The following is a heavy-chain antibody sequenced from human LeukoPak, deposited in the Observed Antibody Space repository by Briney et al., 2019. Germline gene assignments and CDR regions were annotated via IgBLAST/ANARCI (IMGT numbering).Heavy chain of an antibody. Sequence: GGSLRLSCAASGPTFSFYAMSWVRQAPGKGLEWVSGISGSGTGTYYADSVKGRFTISRDNSKNMLYLQMNSLYAEDTAVFYCARGGGYSGYLFYFDSWGQGTLVSVSS. V-gene: IGHV3-23*01. D-gene: IGHD5-12*01. CDR1: GPTFSFYA. CDR3: ARGGGYSGYLFYFDS. CDR2: ISGSGTGT. J-gene: IGHJ4*02.